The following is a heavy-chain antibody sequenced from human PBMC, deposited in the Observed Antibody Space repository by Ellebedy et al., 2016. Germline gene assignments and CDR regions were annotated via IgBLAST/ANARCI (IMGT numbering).Heavy chain of an antibody. Sequence: ASVKVSCKASGYTFTGYYMHWVRQAPGQGLEWMGWINPNSGGTNYAQKFQGWVTMTRDTSISTAYMELSRLRSDDTAVYYCARDLDYCSSTSCYSYGMDVWGQGTTVTVSS. D-gene: IGHD2-2*01. J-gene: IGHJ6*02. CDR2: INPNSGGT. V-gene: IGHV1-2*04. CDR3: ARDLDYCSSTSCYSYGMDV. CDR1: GYTFTGYY.